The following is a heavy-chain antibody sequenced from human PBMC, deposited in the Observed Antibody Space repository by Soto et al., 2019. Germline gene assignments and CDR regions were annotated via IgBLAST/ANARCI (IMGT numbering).Heavy chain of an antibody. CDR2: IYGGGTT. V-gene: IGHV3-53*01. Sequence: EVQLVESGGGLIQPGGSLRLSCAASGFAVSSKYMTWVRQAPGKGLEWVSVIYGGGTTYYADSVKGRFTISRDTSKNTLYLQMNSLRAEDTAVYYGVKNTGWPGFDFWGQGTLVTVYS. CDR1: GFAVSSKY. D-gene: IGHD6-19*01. J-gene: IGHJ4*02. CDR3: VKNTGWPGFDF.